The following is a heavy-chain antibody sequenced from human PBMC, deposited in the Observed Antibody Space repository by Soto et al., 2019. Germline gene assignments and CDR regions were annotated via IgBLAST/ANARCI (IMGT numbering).Heavy chain of an antibody. Sequence: GGSLRLSCAASGFTVSSNYMSWVRQAPGKGLEWVSVIYSGGSTYYADSVKGRFTISRDNSKNTLYLQMNSLRAEDTAVYYCARLNYYDSSGYYYGGSYAFDIWGQGTMVTVSS. D-gene: IGHD3-22*01. CDR3: ARLNYYDSSGYYYGGSYAFDI. CDR1: GFTVSSNY. J-gene: IGHJ3*02. CDR2: IYSGGST. V-gene: IGHV3-53*01.